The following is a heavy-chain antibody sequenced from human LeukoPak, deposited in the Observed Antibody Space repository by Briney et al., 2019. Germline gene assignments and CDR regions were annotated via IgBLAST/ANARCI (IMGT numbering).Heavy chain of an antibody. Sequence: GGSLRLTCAASGFTFGSSAMSWVRQAPGKGPEWVSTFSRSGPDTYYADSVKGRFTIFRDNSKNTLYLQMNSLRAEDTAVYYCAKGSLGSWYYFDYWGQGTLVTVSS. V-gene: IGHV3-23*01. D-gene: IGHD6-13*01. CDR1: GFTFGSSA. CDR2: FSRSGPDT. CDR3: AKGSLGSWYYFDY. J-gene: IGHJ4*02.